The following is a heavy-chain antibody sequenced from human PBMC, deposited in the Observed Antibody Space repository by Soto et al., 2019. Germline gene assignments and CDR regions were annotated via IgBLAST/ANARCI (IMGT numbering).Heavy chain of an antibody. CDR1: GFTFSSYG. CDR2: IWYDGSNK. Sequence: HPGGSLRLSCAASGFTFSSYGMHWVRQAPGKGLEWVAVIWYDGSNKYYADSVKGRFTISRDNSKNTLYLQMNGLRAEDTAVYYCAREILTLVPGTTSTGYGMDVWGQGTTVTVSS. CDR3: AREILTLVPGTTSTGYGMDV. V-gene: IGHV3-33*01. J-gene: IGHJ6*02. D-gene: IGHD1-1*01.